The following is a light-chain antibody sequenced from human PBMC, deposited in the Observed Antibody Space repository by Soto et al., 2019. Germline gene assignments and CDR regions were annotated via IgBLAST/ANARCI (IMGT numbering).Light chain of an antibody. CDR3: QQYNNWPRT. Sequence: EIVMTQSPATLSVSPGERATLSCRASQSVSSTLAWYQQKPGQAPRLLIYGASTRATGIPARFSGSGSGTEFTFTISSLQSEDFAVYYGQQYNNWPRTFGQGTKLEIK. CDR2: GAS. V-gene: IGKV3-15*01. J-gene: IGKJ2*01. CDR1: QSVSST.